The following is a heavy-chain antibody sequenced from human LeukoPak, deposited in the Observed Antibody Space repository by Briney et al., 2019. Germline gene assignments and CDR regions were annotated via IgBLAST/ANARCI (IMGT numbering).Heavy chain of an antibody. CDR3: ARDEYKAGAH. D-gene: IGHD2/OR15-2a*01. CDR1: GFTFTSYA. Sequence: GGSLRLSCTASGFTFTSYAMDWVPRAPGKGLEGISVIRGVGESTHYADSVNGRFTISRDNSKNTLYLQMNSLRAEDTAIYYCARDEYKAGAHWGQGTLGTVSS. V-gene: IGHV3-23*01. J-gene: IGHJ4*02. CDR2: IRGVGEST.